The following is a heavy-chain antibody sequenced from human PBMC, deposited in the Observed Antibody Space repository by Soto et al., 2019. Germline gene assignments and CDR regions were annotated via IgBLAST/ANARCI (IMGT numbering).Heavy chain of an antibody. D-gene: IGHD6-13*01. CDR2: FDPEDGET. CDR1: GYTLTELS. CDR3: ATNRYSSPSWSWFDP. Sequence: GASVKVSCKVSGYTLTELSMNWVRQAPGKGLEWMGGFDPEDGETIYAQKFQGRVTMTEDTSTDTAYMELSSLRSEDTAVYYCATNRYSSPSWSWFDPWGQGTLVTVSS. J-gene: IGHJ5*02. V-gene: IGHV1-24*01.